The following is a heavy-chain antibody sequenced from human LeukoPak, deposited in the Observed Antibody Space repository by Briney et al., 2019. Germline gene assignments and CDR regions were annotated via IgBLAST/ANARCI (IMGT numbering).Heavy chain of an antibody. J-gene: IGHJ4*02. V-gene: IGHV4-34*01. CDR3: ARTMVRGAYQYYFDY. CDR1: GGSFSNYY. CDR2: INHSGST. Sequence: PSETLSLTCAVYGGSFSNYYWSWIRQPPGKGLEWIGEINHSGSTNYNPSPKSRVTISVDTSKNQFSLKLSSVTAADTAVYYCARTMVRGAYQYYFDYWGQGTLVTVSS. D-gene: IGHD3-10*01.